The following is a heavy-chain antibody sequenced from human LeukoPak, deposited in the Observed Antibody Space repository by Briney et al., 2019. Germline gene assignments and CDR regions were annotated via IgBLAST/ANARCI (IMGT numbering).Heavy chain of an antibody. J-gene: IGHJ5*02. CDR1: GFTFSSYW. CDR2: IKQDGSEK. D-gene: IGHD2-15*01. V-gene: IGHV3-7*03. CDR3: ARGRYCSGGSCYFDP. Sequence: GGSLRLSCAASGFTFSSYWMSWVRQAPGKGLEWVANIKQDGSEKYYVDSAKGRFTISRDNAKNSLYLQMNSLRAEDTAVYYCARGRYCSGGSCYFDPWGQGTLVTVSS.